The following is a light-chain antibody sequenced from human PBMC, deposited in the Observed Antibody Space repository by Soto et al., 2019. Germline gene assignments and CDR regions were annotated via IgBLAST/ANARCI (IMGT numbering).Light chain of an antibody. CDR2: KAS. CDR3: QQYYNYST. Sequence: DIQMTQSPSTLSGSVGDRVTITCRASQTISSWLAWYQRKPGKAPKLLIYKASTLESGVPSRFSGSESGTEFTLTIASLQPDDFATYYCQQYYNYSTFGQGTKVDIK. J-gene: IGKJ1*01. CDR1: QTISSW. V-gene: IGKV1-5*03.